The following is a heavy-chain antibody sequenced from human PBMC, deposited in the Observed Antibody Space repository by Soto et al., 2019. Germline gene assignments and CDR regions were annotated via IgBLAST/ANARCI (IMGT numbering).Heavy chain of an antibody. CDR3: ARDDGSGSLYYYYYGMDV. CDR1: GYTFTSYG. V-gene: IGHV1-18*01. D-gene: IGHD3-10*01. CDR2: ISAYNGNT. J-gene: IGHJ6*02. Sequence: ASVKVSCKASGYTFTSYGISWVRQAPGQGLEWMGWISAYNGNTNCAQKLQGRVTMTTDTSTSTAYMELRSLRSDDTAVYYCARDDGSGSLYYYYYGMDVWGQGTTVTVSS.